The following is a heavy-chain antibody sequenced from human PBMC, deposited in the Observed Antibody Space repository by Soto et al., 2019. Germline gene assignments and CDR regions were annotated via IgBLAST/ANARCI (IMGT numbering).Heavy chain of an antibody. D-gene: IGHD3-3*01. V-gene: IGHV4-61*03. Sequence: QVQLQESGPGLVKPSETLSLTCTVSGGSVSSGSYYWSWIRQPPGKVLEWIGYIYYSGSTNYNPSLKSRVNISVDPSKIPFSLKLSYVTAADTAVYYCARGDTIFGVVGWFDPWGQGTLVTVSS. CDR2: IYYSGST. J-gene: IGHJ5*02. CDR3: ARGDTIFGVVGWFDP. CDR1: GGSVSSGSYY.